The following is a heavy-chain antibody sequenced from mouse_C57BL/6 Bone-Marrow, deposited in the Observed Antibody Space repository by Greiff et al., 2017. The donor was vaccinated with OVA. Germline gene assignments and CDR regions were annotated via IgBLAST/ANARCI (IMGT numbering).Heavy chain of an antibody. D-gene: IGHD2-4*01. V-gene: IGHV1-5*01. CDR1: GYTFTSYW. Sequence: EVQLQQSGTVLARPGASVKMSCKTSGYTFTSYWMHWVKQRPGQGLAWIGAIYPGNSDTSYNQKFKGKANMTAVTSASTAYMERSSLTNEYSAVYYCTKSIYYDYDDYAMDYWGQGTSVTVSS. CDR3: TKSIYYDYDDYAMDY. CDR2: IYPGNSDT. J-gene: IGHJ4*01.